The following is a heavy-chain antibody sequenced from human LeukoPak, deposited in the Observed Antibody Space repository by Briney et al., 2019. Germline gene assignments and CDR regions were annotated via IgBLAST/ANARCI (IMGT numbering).Heavy chain of an antibody. V-gene: IGHV3-20*04. Sequence: GGSLRLSCAASGFTFDDYGMSWVRQAPGKGLEWVSGINWNGGSTGYADSVMGRFTISRDNAKNSLYLQMNSLRAEDTALYYYARSSGYDLIEPFDYWGQGTLVTVSS. CDR1: GFTFDDYG. CDR2: INWNGGST. J-gene: IGHJ4*02. D-gene: IGHD5-12*01. CDR3: ARSSGYDLIEPFDY.